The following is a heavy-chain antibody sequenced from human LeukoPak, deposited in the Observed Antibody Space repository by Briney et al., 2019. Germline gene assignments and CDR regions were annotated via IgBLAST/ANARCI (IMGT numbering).Heavy chain of an antibody. Sequence: GGSLRLSCAASGLTFSSYTMNWVRQAPGKGLEWVSIISSGSSYIHYADSVKGRFTISRDNAKNSLYLQMNSLRAEDTAVYYCAKHVVGVGFDYWGQGTLVTVSS. D-gene: IGHD3-22*01. J-gene: IGHJ4*02. CDR2: ISSGSSYI. V-gene: IGHV3-21*01. CDR3: AKHVVGVGFDY. CDR1: GLTFSSYT.